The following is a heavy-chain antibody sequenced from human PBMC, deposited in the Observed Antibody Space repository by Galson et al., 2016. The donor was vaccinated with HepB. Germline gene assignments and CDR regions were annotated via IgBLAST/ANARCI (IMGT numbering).Heavy chain of an antibody. J-gene: IGHJ5*02. Sequence: SVKVSCKASGVTITSYAISWVRQAPGQGLEWMGGLIPIFGTANYAQKFQGRVIITADKSTSTAYMELSSLRSDDTAVYYCARNSGRNVLPWLGESWGQGTLVTVSS. V-gene: IGHV1-69*06. D-gene: IGHD3-10*01. CDR2: LIPIFGTA. CDR3: ARNSGRNVLPWLGES. CDR1: GVTITSYA.